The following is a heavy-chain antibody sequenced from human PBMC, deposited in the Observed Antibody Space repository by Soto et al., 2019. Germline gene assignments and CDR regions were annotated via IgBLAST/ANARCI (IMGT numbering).Heavy chain of an antibody. D-gene: IGHD6-13*01. Sequence: SETLCLTCTVSGGSISSSRYYWGWVRQPPGKGLEWIGSIYYSGSTYYNPSLKSRVTISVDTSKNQFYLKLSSVTAADTAVYYCARNLLAAAGNYWGQGTLVTVSS. V-gene: IGHV4-39*01. CDR1: GGSISSSRYY. CDR3: ARNLLAAAGNY. J-gene: IGHJ4*02. CDR2: IYYSGST.